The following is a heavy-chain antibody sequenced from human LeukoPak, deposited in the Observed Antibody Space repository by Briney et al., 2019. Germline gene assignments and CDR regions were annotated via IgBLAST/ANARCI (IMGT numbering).Heavy chain of an antibody. CDR2: ISGSTI. J-gene: IGHJ4*02. CDR3: AREGDLDFDY. D-gene: IGHD2-21*02. V-gene: IGHV3-69-1*02. Sequence: GGSLRLSCAASGFTVSSNEMGWVRQAPGKGLEWVSSISGSTIYYADSVKGRFTISRDNAKNSLYLQMNSLRAEDTAVYYCAREGDLDFDYWGQGTLVTVSS. CDR1: GFTVSSNE.